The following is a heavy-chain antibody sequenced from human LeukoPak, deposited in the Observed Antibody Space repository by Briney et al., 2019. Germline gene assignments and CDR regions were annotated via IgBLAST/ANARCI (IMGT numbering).Heavy chain of an antibody. Sequence: GASVTVSCKASGYTFRSYGINWVRQAPGQGLEWMGWISPYNGNTNYAQKFQGRVTVTTDTSTNTVYMELRSLRSDDTAVYYCTRDKDQITLIIVPDALEIWGQGTRVTVSS. CDR2: ISPYNGNT. CDR3: TRDKDQITLIIVPDALEI. V-gene: IGHV1-18*01. D-gene: IGHD3-22*01. J-gene: IGHJ3*02. CDR1: GYTFRSYG.